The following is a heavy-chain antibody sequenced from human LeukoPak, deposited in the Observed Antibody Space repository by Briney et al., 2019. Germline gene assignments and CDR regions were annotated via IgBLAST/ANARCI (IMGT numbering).Heavy chain of an antibody. CDR3: ARGTVVVVAATGWFDP. D-gene: IGHD2-15*01. V-gene: IGHV3-30*04. CDR2: ISYDGSNK. J-gene: IGHJ5*02. CDR1: GFTFSSYA. Sequence: PGRSLRLSCAASGFTFSSYAMHWVRQAPGKGLGWVAVISYDGSNKYYADSVKGRFTISRDNSKNTLYLQMNSLRAEDTAVYYCARGTVVVVAATGWFDPWGQGTLVTVSS.